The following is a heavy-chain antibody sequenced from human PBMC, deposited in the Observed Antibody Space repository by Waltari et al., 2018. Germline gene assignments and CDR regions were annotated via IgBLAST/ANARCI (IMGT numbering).Heavy chain of an antibody. CDR1: GGSISSSY. Sequence: QVQLQESGPGLVKPSETLSLTCTVSGGSISSSYWSWIRQPPGKGLEWIGYIYYSGSTNYNPSLKSRVTISVDTSKNQFSLKLSSVTAADTAVYYCARGVAAPPVYWGQGTLVTVSS. CDR2: IYYSGST. V-gene: IGHV4-59*01. D-gene: IGHD6-6*01. CDR3: ARGVAAPPVY. J-gene: IGHJ4*02.